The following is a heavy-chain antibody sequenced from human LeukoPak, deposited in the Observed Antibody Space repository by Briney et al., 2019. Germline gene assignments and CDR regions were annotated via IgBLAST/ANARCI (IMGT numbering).Heavy chain of an antibody. Sequence: GRSLRLSCAASGFTFSSYGMHWVRQAPGKGLEWVTFMRYDGSYKNYADSVKGRFTISRDNSKNTLYLQMNSLRPEDTAVYYCAKEGCSSTSCSYFDYWGQGTLVTVSS. V-gene: IGHV3-30*02. CDR3: AKEGCSSTSCSYFDY. CDR2: MRYDGSYK. D-gene: IGHD2-2*01. CDR1: GFTFSSYG. J-gene: IGHJ4*02.